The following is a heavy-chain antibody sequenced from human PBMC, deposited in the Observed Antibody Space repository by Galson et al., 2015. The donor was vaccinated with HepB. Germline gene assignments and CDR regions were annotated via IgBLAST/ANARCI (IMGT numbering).Heavy chain of an antibody. CDR1: GYTFTGYY. D-gene: IGHD3-10*01. CDR3: ARVPMVRGVILDY. CDR2: INPNSGGT. Sequence: SVKVSCKASGYTFTGYYMHWVRQAPGQGLEWMGWINPNSGGTNYAQKFQGRVTMTRDTSISTAYMELSRLRSDDTAVYYCARVPMVRGVILDYWGQGTLVTVSS. J-gene: IGHJ4*02. V-gene: IGHV1-2*02.